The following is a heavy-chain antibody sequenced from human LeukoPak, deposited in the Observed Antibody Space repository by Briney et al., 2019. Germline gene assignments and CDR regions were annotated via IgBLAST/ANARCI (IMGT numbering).Heavy chain of an antibody. J-gene: IGHJ5*02. CDR3: TREDCDNVRCYGASDA. CDR2: ISGGSHI. D-gene: IGHD2-2*01. CDR1: GFTFSSYA. V-gene: IGHV3-69-1*02. Sequence: PGGSLRLSCGASGFTFSSYAMSWVRQAPGKGLEWVSSISGGSHIYYADSVTGRFTISRDNARNSLSMQMNALRAEDTAVYYCTREDCDNVRCYGASDAWGQGTLVTVSS.